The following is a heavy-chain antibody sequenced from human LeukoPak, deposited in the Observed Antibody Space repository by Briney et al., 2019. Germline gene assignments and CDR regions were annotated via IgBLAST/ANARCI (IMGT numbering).Heavy chain of an antibody. J-gene: IGHJ6*02. CDR1: GFTFSSYS. D-gene: IGHD4-17*01. CDR2: ISGTGGTI. V-gene: IGHV3-48*04. CDR3: ARDPLTTVTTPYYGMDV. Sequence: GGSLRLSCAASGFTFSSYSMNWVRQAPGKGLEWVSYISGTGGTIYYADSMKGRFTISRDNAKNSLYLQISSLKAEDTAVYYCARDPLTTVTTPYYGMDVWGQGTTVTVSS.